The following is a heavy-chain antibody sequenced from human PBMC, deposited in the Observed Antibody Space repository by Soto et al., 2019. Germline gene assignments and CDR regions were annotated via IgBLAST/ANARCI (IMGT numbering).Heavy chain of an antibody. D-gene: IGHD3-16*01. J-gene: IGHJ4*02. Sequence: QVQLVQSGAEVKKPGSSVKVSCKASGGTFSSYTISWVRQAPGQGLEWMGRIIPILGIANYAQKFQGRVTIXAXTSTSTAYMELSSLRSEDTAVYYCAREGGIYDYVSYWGQGTLVTVSS. CDR2: IIPILGIA. V-gene: IGHV1-69*08. CDR3: AREGGIYDYVSY. CDR1: GGTFSSYT.